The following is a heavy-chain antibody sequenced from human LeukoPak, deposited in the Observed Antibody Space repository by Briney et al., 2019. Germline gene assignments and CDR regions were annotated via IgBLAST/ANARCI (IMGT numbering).Heavy chain of an antibody. V-gene: IGHV3-7*01. Sequence: GGSLRLSCAGSGFTFSDFWMTWVRQTPGKGLEWVANIKEDGTEKNLVDSVKGRFTISRDNTKNLLFLEMNNLRGDDTAIYYCVRESRPGGAMGLYHNLDYWGQGTLVAVSS. CDR2: IKEDGTEK. D-gene: IGHD1-1*01. CDR3: VRESRPGGAMGLYHNLDY. J-gene: IGHJ4*02. CDR1: GFTFSDFW.